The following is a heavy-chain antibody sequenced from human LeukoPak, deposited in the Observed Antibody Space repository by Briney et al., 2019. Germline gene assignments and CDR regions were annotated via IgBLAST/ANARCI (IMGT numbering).Heavy chain of an antibody. D-gene: IGHD5-24*01. V-gene: IGHV4-31*03. CDR3: ARGGGDVYNVFDY. CDR1: GGSISSGGYY. J-gene: IGHJ4*02. Sequence: PWETLSLTCTVSGGSISSGGYYWSWIRQHPGKGLEWIGYIYYSGSTYYNPSLKSRLTISVDTSKNQFSLKLSPVSAADTAVYYCARGGGDVYNVFDYWGQGTLVTVSS. CDR2: IYYSGST.